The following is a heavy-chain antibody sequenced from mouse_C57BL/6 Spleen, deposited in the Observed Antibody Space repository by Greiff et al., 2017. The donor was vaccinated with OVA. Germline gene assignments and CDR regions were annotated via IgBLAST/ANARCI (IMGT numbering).Heavy chain of an antibody. Sequence: QVQLQQPGAELVKPGASVKMSCKASGYTFTSYWIHWVKQRPGQGLEWIGDLYPGSGSTNYNEKFKSKATLTVDTSSITAYMPLSSLTSEDSAVYYCARSGQGDYCDYWGQGTTLTVSS. J-gene: IGHJ2*01. CDR2: LYPGSGST. CDR3: ARSGQGDYCDY. D-gene: IGHD3-3*01. CDR1: GYTFTSYW. V-gene: IGHV1-55*01.